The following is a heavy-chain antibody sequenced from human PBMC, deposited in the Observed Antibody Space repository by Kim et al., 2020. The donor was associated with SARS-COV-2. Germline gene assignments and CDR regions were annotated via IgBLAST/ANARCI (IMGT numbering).Heavy chain of an antibody. CDR3: AILLLWFGHDAFDI. V-gene: IGHV3-33*01. J-gene: IGHJ3*02. D-gene: IGHD3-10*01. CDR2: IWYDGSNK. Sequence: GGSLRLSCAASGFTFSSYGMHWVRQAPGKGLEWVAVIWYDGSNKYYADSVKGRFTISRDNSKNTLYLQMNSLRAEDTAVYYCAILLLWFGHDAFDIWGQGTMVTVSS. CDR1: GFTFSSYG.